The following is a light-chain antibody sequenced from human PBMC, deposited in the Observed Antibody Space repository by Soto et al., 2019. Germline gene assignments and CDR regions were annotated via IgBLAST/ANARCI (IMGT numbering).Light chain of an antibody. Sequence: QSVLTQPASVSGSPGQSITISCTGTSSDVGGYNYVSWYQQHPGKAPKLMIYDVSNRPSGVSNRCSCSKSNNTASLTISGLQAEDEDDYDYSSYTSGGTRTVVFGGGTKLTVL. CDR3: SSYTSGGTRTVV. V-gene: IGLV2-14*01. J-gene: IGLJ2*01. CDR2: DVS. CDR1: SSDVGGYNY.